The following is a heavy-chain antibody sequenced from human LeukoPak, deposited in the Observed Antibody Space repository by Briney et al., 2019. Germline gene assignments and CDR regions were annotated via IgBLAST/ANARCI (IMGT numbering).Heavy chain of an antibody. V-gene: IGHV3-66*01. CDR3: ARDISPHYYGMDV. CDR1: GFTVSSNY. Sequence: PGGSLRLSCAASGFTVSSNYMSWVRQAPGKGLEWVSVIYSGGSTYYADSVKGRFTISRDNAKNSLYLQMNSLRAEDTAVYYCARDISPHYYGMDVWGQGTTVTVSS. CDR2: IYSGGST. J-gene: IGHJ6*02.